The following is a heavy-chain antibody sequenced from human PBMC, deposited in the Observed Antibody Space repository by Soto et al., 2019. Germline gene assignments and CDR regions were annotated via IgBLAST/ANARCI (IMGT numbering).Heavy chain of an antibody. CDR1: GFTFSSYS. V-gene: IGHV3-21*01. CDR3: AAPTGTTYYYGMDV. CDR2: ISSSSSYI. Sequence: EVQLVESGGGLVKPGGSLRLSCAASGFTFSSYSMNWVRQAPGKGLEWVSSISSSSSYIYYADSVKGRFTICRNNAKNSLYLQMNSLRAEDTAVYYCAAPTGTTYYYGMDVWGQGTTVTVSS. D-gene: IGHD1-7*01. J-gene: IGHJ6*02.